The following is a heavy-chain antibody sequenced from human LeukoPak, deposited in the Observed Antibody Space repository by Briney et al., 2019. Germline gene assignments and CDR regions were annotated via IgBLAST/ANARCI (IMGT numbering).Heavy chain of an antibody. D-gene: IGHD2-15*01. CDR3: ARGPGYCSGGSCYEGGY. Sequence: PSETLSLTCAVYGGSFSGYYWSWIRQPPGKGLEWIGEINHSGSTNYNPSLKSRVTISVDTSKNQFSLKLGSVTAADTAVYYCARGPGYCSGGSCYEGGYWGQGTLVTVSS. CDR1: GGSFSGYY. J-gene: IGHJ4*02. CDR2: INHSGST. V-gene: IGHV4-34*01.